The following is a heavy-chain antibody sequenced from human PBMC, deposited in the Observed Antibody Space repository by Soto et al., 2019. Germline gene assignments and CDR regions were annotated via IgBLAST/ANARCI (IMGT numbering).Heavy chain of an antibody. CDR1: GFTFDSYA. D-gene: IGHD3-3*01. CDR2: ISGSADGT. CDR3: AKATVGGYGFWSGYYRDGLDV. V-gene: IGHV3-23*01. J-gene: IGHJ3*01. Sequence: EVKLLESGGGLAQPGGSLRLSCVGSGFTFDSYAISWVRQAPGERLQWIAAISGSADGTDYAHSVRGRFTISRDKAKKAVHLQMDGLRVEATAVYFCAKATVGGYGFWSGYYRDGLDVWGQGTLVSVS.